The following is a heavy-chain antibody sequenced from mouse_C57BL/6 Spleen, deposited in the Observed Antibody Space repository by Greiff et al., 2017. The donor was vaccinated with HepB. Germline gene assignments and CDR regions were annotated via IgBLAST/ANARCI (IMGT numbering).Heavy chain of an antibody. CDR2: IYPGDGDT. V-gene: IGHV1-80*01. D-gene: IGHD1-1*01. CDR3: ARLVTTVVGGYFDV. CDR1: GYAFSSYW. J-gene: IGHJ1*03. Sequence: VQLQQSGAELVKPGASVKISCKASGYAFSSYWMNWVKQRPGKGLEWIGQIYPGDGDTNYNGKFKGKATLTADKSSSTAYMQLSSLTSEDSAVYFCARLVTTVVGGYFDVWGTGTTVTVSS.